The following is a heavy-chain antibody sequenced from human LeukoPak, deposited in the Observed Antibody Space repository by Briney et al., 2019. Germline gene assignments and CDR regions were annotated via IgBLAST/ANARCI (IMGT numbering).Heavy chain of an antibody. J-gene: IGHJ4*02. CDR2: INSDGSST. Sequence: GGPLRLSCAASGFTFSSYWMHWVRQAPGKGLVWVSRINSDGSSTSYADSVKGRFTISRDNAKNTLYLQMNSLRAEDTAVYYCARVGYCSSTSCPFRYWGQGTLVTVSS. V-gene: IGHV3-74*01. CDR3: ARVGYCSSTSCPFRY. CDR1: GFTFSSYW. D-gene: IGHD2-2*01.